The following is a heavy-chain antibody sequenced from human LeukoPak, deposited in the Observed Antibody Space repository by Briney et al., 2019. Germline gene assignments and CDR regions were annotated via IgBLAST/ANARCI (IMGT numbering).Heavy chain of an antibody. V-gene: IGHV3-30*18. CDR3: AKENLDYYDSSGYHYYFDY. CDR1: GFTFSSYG. J-gene: IGHJ4*02. D-gene: IGHD3-22*01. Sequence: GGSLRLSCAASGFTFSSYGMHWVRQAPGKGLEWVAVISYDGSNKYYADSVKGRFTISRDNSKNTLYLQMNSLRAEDTAVYYCAKENLDYYDSSGYHYYFDYWGQGTLVTVSS. CDR2: ISYDGSNK.